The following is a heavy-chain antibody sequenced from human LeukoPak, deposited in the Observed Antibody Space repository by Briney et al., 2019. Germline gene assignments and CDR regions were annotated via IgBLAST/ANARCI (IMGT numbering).Heavy chain of an antibody. CDR3: ARDPPPLYYYDSSGYPPGWFDP. CDR1: GYTFTGYY. V-gene: IGHV1-2*02. Sequence: ASVKVSCKASGYTFTGYYMHWVRQAPGQGLEWMGWINPNSGGTNYAQKFQSRVTMTRDTSISTAYMELSRLRSDDTAVYYCARDPPPLYYYDSSGYPPGWFDPWGQGTLVTVSS. D-gene: IGHD3-22*01. J-gene: IGHJ5*02. CDR2: INPNSGGT.